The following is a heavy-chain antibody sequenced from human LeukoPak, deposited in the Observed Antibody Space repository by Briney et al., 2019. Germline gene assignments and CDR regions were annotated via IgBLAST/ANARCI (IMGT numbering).Heavy chain of an antibody. Sequence: GGSLRLSCAASGFTVSSNYMSWVRQAPGKGLEWVSAISGSGGSTYYADSVKGRFTISRDNSKNTLYLQMNSLRAEDTAVYYCATALRFLEWNRGGQGTLVTVSS. CDR2: ISGSGGST. J-gene: IGHJ4*02. D-gene: IGHD3-3*01. CDR1: GFTVSSNY. V-gene: IGHV3-23*01. CDR3: ATALRFLEWNR.